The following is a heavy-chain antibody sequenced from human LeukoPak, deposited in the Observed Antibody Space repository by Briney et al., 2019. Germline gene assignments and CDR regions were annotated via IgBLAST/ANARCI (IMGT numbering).Heavy chain of an antibody. CDR3: ARALRGSGYSYLDY. Sequence: SETLSLTCAVYGGSFGGYYWSWIRQPAGKGLEWIGRIYTSGSTNYNPSLKSRVTMSVGTSKNQFSLKLSSVTAADTAVYYCARALRGSGYSYLDYWGQGTLVTVSS. V-gene: IGHV4-59*10. CDR2: IYTSGST. D-gene: IGHD3-22*01. J-gene: IGHJ4*02. CDR1: GGSFGGYY.